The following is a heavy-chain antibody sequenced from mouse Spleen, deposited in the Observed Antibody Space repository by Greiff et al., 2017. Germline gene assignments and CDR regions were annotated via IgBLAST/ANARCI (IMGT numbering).Heavy chain of an antibody. V-gene: IGHV5-9-3*01. Sequence: EVQVVESGGGLVKPGGSLKLSCAASGFTFSSYAMSWVRQTPEKRLAWVATISSGGSYTYYPDSVKGRFTISRDNAKNTLYLQMSSLRSEDTAMYYCARPVIYDRWYFDVWGAGTTVTVSS. CDR1: GFTFSSYA. CDR2: ISSGGSYT. J-gene: IGHJ1*01. D-gene: IGHD2-3*01. CDR3: ARPVIYDRWYFDV.